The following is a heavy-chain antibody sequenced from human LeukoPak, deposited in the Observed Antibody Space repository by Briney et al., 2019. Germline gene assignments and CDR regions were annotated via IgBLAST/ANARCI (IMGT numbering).Heavy chain of an antibody. D-gene: IGHD1-26*01. CDR1: GYSVSSGYY. J-gene: IGHJ6*03. Sequence: SETLSLTCTVSGYSVSSGYYWGWIRQPPGKGLECIGYISHSGITDYVPSLKSRVTITVDRAKNQFSLRLSSVTAADTALYYCARIHSYYYYMDFWGKGTTVTVSS. CDR2: ISHSGIT. CDR3: ARIHSYYYYMDF. V-gene: IGHV4-38-2*02.